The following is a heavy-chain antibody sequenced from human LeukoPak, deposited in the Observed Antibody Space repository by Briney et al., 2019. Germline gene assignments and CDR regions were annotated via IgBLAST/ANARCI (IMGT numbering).Heavy chain of an antibody. V-gene: IGHV1-18*01. D-gene: IGHD4-17*01. Sequence: GALVKVSCTASGYTFTSYGISWVRQAPGQGLEWMGWISAYNGNTNYAQKLQGRVTMTTDTSTSTAYMELRSLRSDDTAVFYCARFENGDWIYYWGQGTLVTVSS. CDR2: ISAYNGNT. CDR3: ARFENGDWIYY. CDR1: GYTFTSYG. J-gene: IGHJ4*02.